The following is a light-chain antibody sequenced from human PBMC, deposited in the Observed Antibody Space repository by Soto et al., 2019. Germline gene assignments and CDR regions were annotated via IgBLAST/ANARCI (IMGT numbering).Light chain of an antibody. J-gene: IGKJ1*01. CDR1: QGIRND. Sequence: AFQMTQSPSSLSASVGDRVTITCRASQGIRNDLGWYQQKPGKAPKLLINAASSLQSGVPSRFSGSGSGTDFTLTISSLQPEDFATYYCLQDYNYPRTFGQGTKVEIK. CDR3: LQDYNYPRT. CDR2: AAS. V-gene: IGKV1-6*02.